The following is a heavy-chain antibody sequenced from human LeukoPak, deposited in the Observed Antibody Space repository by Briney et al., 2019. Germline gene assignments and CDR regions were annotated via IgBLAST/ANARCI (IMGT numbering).Heavy chain of an antibody. CDR2: ISSSSSYI. CDR3: ARDLVSSSSSSFDY. D-gene: IGHD6-6*01. CDR1: GFTFSSYS. Sequence: SGGSLRLSCAASGFTFSSYSMNWVRQAPGKGLEWVSSISSSSSYIYYADSVKGRFTISRDNAKNSLYLQMNSLRAEDTALYYCARDLVSSSSSSFDYWGQGTLVTVSS. V-gene: IGHV3-21*04. J-gene: IGHJ4*02.